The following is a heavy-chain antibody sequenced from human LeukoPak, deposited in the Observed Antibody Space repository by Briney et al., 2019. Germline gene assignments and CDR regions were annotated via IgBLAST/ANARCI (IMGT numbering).Heavy chain of an antibody. CDR1: GGSISSYY. CDR3: AKFGQGTYYSSGWLDY. Sequence: PSETLSLTCTVSGGSISSYYWSWIRQPPGKGLEWIGYIYYSGSTNYNPSLKSRVTISVDTSKNQFSLKLSSVTAADTAVYYCAKFGQGTYYSSGWLDYWGQGTLVTVSS. D-gene: IGHD6-19*01. V-gene: IGHV4-59*08. CDR2: IYYSGST. J-gene: IGHJ4*02.